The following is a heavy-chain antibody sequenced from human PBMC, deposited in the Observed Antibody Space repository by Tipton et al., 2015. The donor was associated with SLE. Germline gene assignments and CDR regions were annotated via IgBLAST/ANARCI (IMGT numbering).Heavy chain of an antibody. Sequence: TLSLTCTVSGGSISSGGYYWNWIRQHPEKGLEWLGYIYYGGSTRYNPSLKSRVTFSVDASKNQFSLKMSSVTAADTAVHYCARSSCTNGVCPFDCWGQGTLVTVSP. CDR1: GGSISSGGYY. D-gene: IGHD2-8*01. CDR3: ARSSCTNGVCPFDC. J-gene: IGHJ4*02. V-gene: IGHV4-31*03. CDR2: IYYGGST.